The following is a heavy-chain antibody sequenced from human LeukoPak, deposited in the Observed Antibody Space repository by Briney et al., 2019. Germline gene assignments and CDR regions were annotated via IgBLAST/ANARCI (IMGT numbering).Heavy chain of an antibody. J-gene: IGHJ4*02. CDR1: SFTLGSYA. V-gene: IGHV3-30*04. D-gene: IGHD2-8*01. Sequence: GRSLRLSCAACSFTLGSYAKHWVRQAPGKGLEWVAIISYDGSNKYYRDSVKGRFTISRDNSKNTMWLVVNSLRAEDTTMYSFSTDCSRDGGNGGCNTRDYIDHWGQGTLVTVSS. CDR2: ISYDGSNK. CDR3: STDCSRDGGNGGCNTRDYIDH.